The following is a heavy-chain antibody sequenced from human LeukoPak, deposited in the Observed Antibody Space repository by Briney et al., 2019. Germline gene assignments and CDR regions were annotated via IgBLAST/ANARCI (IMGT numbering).Heavy chain of an antibody. J-gene: IGHJ4*02. Sequence: GGSLRLSCAASGFTFSSYSMSWVRQAPGKGLEWVSGINWNGGSTGYADSVKGRFTISRDNAKNSLYLQMNSLRAEDTALYYCARVIAAGGGLGYYFDYWGQGTLVTVSS. CDR2: INWNGGST. CDR3: ARVIAAGGGLGYYFDY. V-gene: IGHV3-20*04. CDR1: GFTFSSYS. D-gene: IGHD6-13*01.